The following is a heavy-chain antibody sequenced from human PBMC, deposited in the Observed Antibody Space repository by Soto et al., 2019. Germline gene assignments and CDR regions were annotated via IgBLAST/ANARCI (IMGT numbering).Heavy chain of an antibody. Sequence: SVKVSCKASGGTFSSYAISWVRQAPGQGLEWMGGIIPIFGTANYAQKFQGRVTITADESTSTAYMELSSLRSEDTAVYYCARWGTYCGGDCQYNWFDPWGQGTLVTVSS. CDR2: IIPIFGTA. CDR1: GGTFSSYA. CDR3: ARWGTYCGGDCQYNWFDP. J-gene: IGHJ5*02. V-gene: IGHV1-69*13. D-gene: IGHD2-21*02.